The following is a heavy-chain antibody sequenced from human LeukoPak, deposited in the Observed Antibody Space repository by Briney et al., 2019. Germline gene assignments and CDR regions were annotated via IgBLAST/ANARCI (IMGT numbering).Heavy chain of an antibody. V-gene: IGHV4-38-2*02. CDR3: ARGTNYYDSSGYPGEAFDI. D-gene: IGHD3-22*01. J-gene: IGHJ3*02. Sequence: PSETLSLTCTVSGYSISSGYYWGWIRQPPGKGLEWIGSIYHSGSTYYNPSLKSRVTISVDRSKNQFSLKLSSVTAADTAVYYCARGTNYYDSSGYPGEAFDIWGQGTMVTVSS. CDR2: IYHSGST. CDR1: GYSISSGYY.